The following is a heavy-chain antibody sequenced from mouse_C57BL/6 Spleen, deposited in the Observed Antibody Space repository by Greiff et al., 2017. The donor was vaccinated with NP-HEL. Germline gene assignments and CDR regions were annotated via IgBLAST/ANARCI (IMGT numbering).Heavy chain of an antibody. CDR2: ISNLAYSI. J-gene: IGHJ1*03. CDR3: ARHEAGDWYFDV. V-gene: IGHV5-15*01. Sequence: EVKLVESGGGLVQPGGSLKLSCAASGFTFSDYGMAWVRQAPRKGPEWVAFISNLAYSIYYADTVTGRFTISRENAKNTLYLEMSSLRSEDTAMYYCARHEAGDWYFDVWGTGTTVTVSS. CDR1: GFTFSDYG. D-gene: IGHD1-1*02.